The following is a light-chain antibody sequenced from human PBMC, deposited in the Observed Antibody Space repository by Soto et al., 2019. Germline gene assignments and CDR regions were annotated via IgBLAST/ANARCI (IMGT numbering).Light chain of an antibody. Sequence: EIVMTQSPATLSVSPGERATLSCRASQSVSSNLAWYQQKPGQAPRHLIYGASTRATGIPARFSGSGSGTEFTLTISSLQSEDFAVYYCQKYNNWPPFTFGPGTKVDIK. J-gene: IGKJ3*01. CDR3: QKYNNWPPFT. CDR2: GAS. CDR1: QSVSSN. V-gene: IGKV3-15*01.